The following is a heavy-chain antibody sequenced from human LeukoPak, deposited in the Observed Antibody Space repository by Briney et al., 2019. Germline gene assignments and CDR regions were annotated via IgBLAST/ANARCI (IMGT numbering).Heavy chain of an antibody. CDR2: ISSSGSTI. CDR3: ARSTRPNCGGDCSWFDP. J-gene: IGHJ5*02. V-gene: IGHV3-48*03. CDR1: GFTFSSYE. Sequence: GGSLRLSCAASGFTFSSYEMNWVRQAPGKGLEWVSYISSSGSTIYYADSVKGRFTISRDNAKNSLYLQMNSLRAEDTAVYYCARSTRPNCGGDCSWFDPWGQGTLVTVSS. D-gene: IGHD2-21*02.